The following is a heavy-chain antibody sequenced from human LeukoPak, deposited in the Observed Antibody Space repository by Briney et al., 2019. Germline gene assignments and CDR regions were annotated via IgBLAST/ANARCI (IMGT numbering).Heavy chain of an antibody. V-gene: IGHV1-2*02. CDR1: GYTFTSYG. CDR3: AREVDTAMPKNWFDP. J-gene: IGHJ5*02. CDR2: INPNSGGT. D-gene: IGHD5-18*01. Sequence: ASVKVSCKASGYTFTSYGISWVRQAPGQGLEWMGWINPNSGGTNYAQKFQGRVTMTRDTSISTAYMELSRLRSDDTAVYYCAREVDTAMPKNWFDPWGQGTLVTVSS.